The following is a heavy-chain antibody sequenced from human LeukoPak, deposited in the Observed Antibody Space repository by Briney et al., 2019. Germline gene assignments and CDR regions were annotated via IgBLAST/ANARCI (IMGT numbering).Heavy chain of an antibody. D-gene: IGHD2-2*01. V-gene: IGHV4-59*12. J-gene: IGHJ1*01. Sequence: PSETLCLSCTVSGASIYDDHITWVRQPPGGGLDWVGFVSYMRGAKYNPALESRVTISVDTSKKQISLILRSVTAADTAVYYCGRNFEASSTWYIQYWGQGSLVTVSS. CDR2: VSYMRGA. CDR1: GASIYDDH. CDR3: GRNFEASSTWYIQY.